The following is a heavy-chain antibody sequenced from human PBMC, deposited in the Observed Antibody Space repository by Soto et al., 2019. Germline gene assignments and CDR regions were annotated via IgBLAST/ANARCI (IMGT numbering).Heavy chain of an antibody. V-gene: IGHV3-23*01. J-gene: IGHJ4*02. D-gene: IGHD4-17*01. CDR3: ARGMYGDYDY. Sequence: EVQLLESGGGLVQPGGSLRLSCAASGFVFSSYALSWVRQAPGKGLEWVSAISGRSGDTYYTDSVKGRFTISRDNSRNRLYLQMNSLRAEDTAVYYCARGMYGDYDYWGQGTLVTVSS. CDR2: ISGRSGDT. CDR1: GFVFSSYA.